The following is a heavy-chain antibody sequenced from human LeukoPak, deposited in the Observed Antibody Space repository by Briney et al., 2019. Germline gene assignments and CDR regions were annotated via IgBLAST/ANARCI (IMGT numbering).Heavy chain of an antibody. J-gene: IGHJ3*02. V-gene: IGHV4-39*07. CDR1: GGSISSSSYY. Sequence: SETLSLTCTVSGGSISSSSYYWGWIRQPPGKGLECIGSIYYSGSTYYNPSLKSRVTISVDTSKNQFSLKLSSVTAADTAVYYCARDYYDSSGYLIWGQGTMVTVS. CDR3: ARDYYDSSGYLI. CDR2: IYYSGST. D-gene: IGHD3-22*01.